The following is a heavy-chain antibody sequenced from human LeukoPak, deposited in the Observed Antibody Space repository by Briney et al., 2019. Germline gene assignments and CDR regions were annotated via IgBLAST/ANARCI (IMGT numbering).Heavy chain of an antibody. Sequence: PSETLSLTCAVHGGSFSGYYWSWIRQPPGKGLEWVSAISGSGGSTYYADSVKGRFTISRDNSKNTLYLQMNSLRAEDTAVYYCAKEIYGDSTGGRFQHWGQGTLVTVSS. V-gene: IGHV3-23*01. CDR1: GGSFSGYY. J-gene: IGHJ1*01. CDR2: ISGSGGST. D-gene: IGHD4-17*01. CDR3: AKEIYGDSTGGRFQH.